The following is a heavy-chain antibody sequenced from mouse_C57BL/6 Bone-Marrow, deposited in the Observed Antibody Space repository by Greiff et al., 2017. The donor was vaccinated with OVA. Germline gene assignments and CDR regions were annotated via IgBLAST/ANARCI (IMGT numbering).Heavy chain of an antibody. D-gene: IGHD2-4*01. J-gene: IGHJ2*01. CDR3: AKSPYDYDVGDFDY. CDR2: IRNKANGYTT. Sequence: EVQGVESGGGLVQPGGSLSLSCAASGFTFTDYYMSWVRQPPGKALEWLGFIRNKANGYTTEYSASVKGRFTISRDNSQIILYLQMNALRAEDSATYYCAKSPYDYDVGDFDYWSQGTTLTVSS. V-gene: IGHV7-3*01. CDR1: GFTFTDYY.